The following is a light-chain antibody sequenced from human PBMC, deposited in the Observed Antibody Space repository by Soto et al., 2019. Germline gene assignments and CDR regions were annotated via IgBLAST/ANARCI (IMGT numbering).Light chain of an antibody. Sequence: QSVLTQPPSASGTPGQRVTMPCSGSSSNIGSNSVYWYQQLPGTAPKPLIYNNNHRPAGVPDRFSGSKSGTSGSLAISGLRSEDEADYFCAAWDGSLSGRFVFGTGTKVTVL. CDR3: AAWDGSLSGRFV. J-gene: IGLJ1*01. CDR1: SSNIGSNS. CDR2: NNN. V-gene: IGLV1-47*02.